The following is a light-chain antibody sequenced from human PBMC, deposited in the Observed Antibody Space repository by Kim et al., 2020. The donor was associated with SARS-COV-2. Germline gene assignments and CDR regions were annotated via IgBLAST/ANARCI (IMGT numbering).Light chain of an antibody. Sequence: SITISCTGTSSDVGGYDFVSWYQQHPGEAPKLMIYDVSSRPSWVSHRFSGSKSGNTASLTISGLQAEDEADYYCSSYTSSSAVVVIGGGTQLTVL. J-gene: IGLJ2*01. CDR1: SSDVGGYDF. V-gene: IGLV2-14*04. CDR2: DVS. CDR3: SSYTSSSAVVV.